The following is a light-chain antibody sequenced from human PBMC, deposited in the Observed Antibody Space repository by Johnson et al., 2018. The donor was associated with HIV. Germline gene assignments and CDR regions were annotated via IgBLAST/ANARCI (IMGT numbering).Light chain of an antibody. CDR3: GTWNSRLGVRHV. V-gene: IGLV1-51*01. CDR1: SCVTGNNY. J-gene: IGLJ1*01. Sequence: QSVLTQPPSVSAAPGQKVTTTCSGSSCVTGNNYVSWHQKFPGAAPKVLIYDNNKRPSGIPDRISGFKSGTLATLGISGLQPGDEADYYCGTWNSRLGVRHVFGIGTKVTVL. CDR2: DNN.